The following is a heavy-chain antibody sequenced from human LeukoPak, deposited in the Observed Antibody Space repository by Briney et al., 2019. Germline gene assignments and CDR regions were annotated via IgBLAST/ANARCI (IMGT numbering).Heavy chain of an antibody. Sequence: SETLSLTCTVSGGSISSYYWSWIRQPPGKGLEWIGYIYYSGGTNCNPSLKSRVTISVDTSKNQFSLKLSSVTAADTAVYYCARHGLVPYYWYFDLWGRGTLVTVSS. V-gene: IGHV4-59*08. CDR3: ARHGLVPYYWYFDL. CDR1: GGSISSYY. CDR2: IYYSGGT. D-gene: IGHD4-17*01. J-gene: IGHJ2*01.